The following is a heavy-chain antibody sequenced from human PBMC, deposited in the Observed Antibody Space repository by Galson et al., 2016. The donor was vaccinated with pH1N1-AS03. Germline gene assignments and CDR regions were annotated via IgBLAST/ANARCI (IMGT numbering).Heavy chain of an antibody. V-gene: IGHV3-30*04. J-gene: IGHJ1*01. CDR3: ARVLEDSSWYSEYLQH. CDR1: GFTFSSYP. D-gene: IGHD6-13*01. CDR2: ISYAGDNK. Sequence: SLRLSCAASGFTFSSYPMHWVRQAAGKGLEWVAVISYAGDNKEYADSVKGRFTISRDNSKNTLYLQMNSLRPDDTAVYYCARVLEDSSWYSEYLQHWGQGTLVIVSS.